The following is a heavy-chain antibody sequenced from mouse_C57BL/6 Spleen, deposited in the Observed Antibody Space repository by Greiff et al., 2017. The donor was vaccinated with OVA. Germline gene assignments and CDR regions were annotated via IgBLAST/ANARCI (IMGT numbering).Heavy chain of an antibody. V-gene: IGHV5-17*01. CDR1: GFTFSDYG. J-gene: IGHJ3*01. D-gene: IGHD4-1*02. CDR3: ASPTEFAY. Sequence: DVQLVESGGGLVKPGGSLKLSCAASGFTFSDYGMHWVRQAPEKGLEWVAYISSGSSTIYYADTVKGRFTISRDNAKNTLFLQMTSLRSEDTAMYYCASPTEFAYWGQGTLVTVSA. CDR2: ISSGSSTI.